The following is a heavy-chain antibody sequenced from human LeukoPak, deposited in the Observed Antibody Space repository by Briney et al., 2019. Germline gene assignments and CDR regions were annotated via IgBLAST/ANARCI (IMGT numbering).Heavy chain of an antibody. CDR1: GASISSYY. V-gene: IGHV4-59*01. D-gene: IGHD6-25*01. Sequence: SETLSLTCTVSGASISSYYWNWIRQPPGKGLEWIGYIYYSGSTNYNPSLKSRVTISVDTSKNQFSLKLSSVTAADTAVYYCARDLGIAAGGAFDIWGQGTMVTVSS. CDR3: ARDLGIAAGGAFDI. J-gene: IGHJ3*02. CDR2: IYYSGST.